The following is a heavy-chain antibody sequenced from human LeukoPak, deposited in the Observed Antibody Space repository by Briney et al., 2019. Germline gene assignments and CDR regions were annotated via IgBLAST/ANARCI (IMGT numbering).Heavy chain of an antibody. CDR3: ARETSQKGAHYMDV. CDR1: GGSISSGSYY. V-gene: IGHV4-61*10. D-gene: IGHD3-16*01. Sequence: SQTLSLTCTVSGGSISSGSYYWSWIRQPAGKGLEWIGYIYYSGSTNYNPSLKSRVTISVDTSKNQFSLKLSSVTAADTAVYYCARETSQKGAHYMDVWGKGTTVTISS. J-gene: IGHJ6*03. CDR2: IYYSGST.